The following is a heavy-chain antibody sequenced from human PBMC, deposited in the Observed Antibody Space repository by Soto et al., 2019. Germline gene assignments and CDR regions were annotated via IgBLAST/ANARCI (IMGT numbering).Heavy chain of an antibody. D-gene: IGHD2-15*01. CDR2: IYYSGST. CDR3: ARVLINTANWFDP. V-gene: IGHV4-30-4*01. Sequence: SETLSLTCTVSGGSISSGDYYWSWIRQPPGKGLEWIGYIYYSGSTYYNPSLKSRVTISVDTSKNQFSLKLSSATAADTAVYYCARVLINTANWFDPWGQGTLVTVSS. J-gene: IGHJ5*02. CDR1: GGSISSGDYY.